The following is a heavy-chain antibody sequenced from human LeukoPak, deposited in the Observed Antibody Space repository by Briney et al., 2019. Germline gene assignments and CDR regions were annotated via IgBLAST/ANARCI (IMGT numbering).Heavy chain of an antibody. Sequence: GASVKVSCKASGGTFSSYAISWVRQAPGQGLEWMGGIIPIFGTANYAQKFQGRVTITADESTSTAYMELSSLRSEDMAVYYCARGPPTGYYDSSGYYSWFDPWGQGTLVTVSS. D-gene: IGHD3-22*01. CDR1: GGTFSSYA. CDR3: ARGPPTGYYDSSGYYSWFDP. V-gene: IGHV1-69*13. J-gene: IGHJ5*02. CDR2: IIPIFGTA.